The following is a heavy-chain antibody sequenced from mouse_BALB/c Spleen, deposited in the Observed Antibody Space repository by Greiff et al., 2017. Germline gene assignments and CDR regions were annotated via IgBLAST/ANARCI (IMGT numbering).Heavy chain of an antibody. CDR1: GYSITSDYA. J-gene: IGHJ4*01. Sequence: ESGPGLVKPSQSLSLTCTVTGYSITSDYAWNWIRQFPGNKLEWMGYISYSGSTSYNPSLKSRISITRDTSKNQFFLQLNSVTTEDTATYYCASGAGTAMDYWGQGTSVTVSS. CDR2: ISYSGST. V-gene: IGHV3-2*02. D-gene: IGHD4-1*01. CDR3: ASGAGTAMDY.